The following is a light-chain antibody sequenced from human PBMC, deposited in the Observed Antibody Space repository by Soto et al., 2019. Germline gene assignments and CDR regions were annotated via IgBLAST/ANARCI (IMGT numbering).Light chain of an antibody. Sequence: QSALTQPPSASGTPGQRFTIFCSGSSSNIGSNAVYWYQQVLGTAPKLLIYRNNQRPSGVPDRFSGSKSGTSASLAISGLRSEDEADYYCASWDDSLSGVVFGGGTKLTVL. J-gene: IGLJ2*01. V-gene: IGLV1-47*01. CDR2: RNN. CDR1: SSNIGSNA. CDR3: ASWDDSLSGVV.